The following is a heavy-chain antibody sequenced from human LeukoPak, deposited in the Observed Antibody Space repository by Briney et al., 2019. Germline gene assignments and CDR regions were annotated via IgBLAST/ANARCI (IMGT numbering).Heavy chain of an antibody. V-gene: IGHV3-21*01. CDR2: ISSSSSYI. D-gene: IGHD4-17*01. Sequence: GGSLRLSCAASGFTFSSYSVNWVRQAPGKGLEWVSSISSSSSYIYYADSVKGRFTISRDNAKNSLYLQMNSLRAEDTAVYYCARDLTVTTRDDYWGQGTLVTVSS. CDR3: ARDLTVTTRDDY. J-gene: IGHJ4*02. CDR1: GFTFSSYS.